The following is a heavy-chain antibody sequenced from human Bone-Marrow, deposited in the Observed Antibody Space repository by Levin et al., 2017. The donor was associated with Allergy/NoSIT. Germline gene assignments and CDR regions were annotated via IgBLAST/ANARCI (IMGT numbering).Heavy chain of an antibody. J-gene: IGHJ4*02. CDR3: ARDDRPIDY. CDR1: GFTFSSYA. V-gene: IGHV3-30-3*01. CDR2: ISYDGSNK. Sequence: GESLKISCAASGFTFSSYAMHWVRQAPGKGLEWVAVISYDGSNKYYADSVKGRFTISRDNSKNTLYLQMNSLRAEDTAVYYCARDDRPIDYWGQGTLVTVSS.